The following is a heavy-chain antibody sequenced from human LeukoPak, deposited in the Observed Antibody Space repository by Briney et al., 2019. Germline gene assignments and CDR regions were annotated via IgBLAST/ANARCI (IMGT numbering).Heavy chain of an antibody. CDR3: ARDHGDYDRGMDV. CDR1: GFTFSSYG. D-gene: IGHD4-17*01. V-gene: IGHV3-33*01. Sequence: GGSLRLSCAASGFTFSSYGMHWVRQAPGKGLEWVAVIWYDGSNKYYADSVKGRFTISRDNSKNTLYLQMNSLRAEDTAVYYCARDHGDYDRGMDVWGQGTTVTVSS. J-gene: IGHJ6*02. CDR2: IWYDGSNK.